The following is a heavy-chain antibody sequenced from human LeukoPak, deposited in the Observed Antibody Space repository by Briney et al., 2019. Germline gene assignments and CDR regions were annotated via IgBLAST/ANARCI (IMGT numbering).Heavy chain of an antibody. CDR3: ARDGRWINYYDGSSPV. V-gene: IGHV1-8*03. J-gene: IGHJ4*02. CDR1: GYTFTSYD. CDR2: MNPNSGNT. D-gene: IGHD3-22*01. Sequence: ASVKVSCKASGYTFTSYDINWVRQATGQGLEWMGWMNPNSGNTGYAQKFQGRVTITRNTSISTAYMELSSLRVEDTAVYYCARDGRWINYYDGSSPVWGQGTQVTVSS.